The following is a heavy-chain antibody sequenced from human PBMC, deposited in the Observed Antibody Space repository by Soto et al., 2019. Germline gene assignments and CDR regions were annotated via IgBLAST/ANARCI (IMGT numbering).Heavy chain of an antibody. CDR3: ASRRIGDY. D-gene: IGHD3-3*01. V-gene: IGHV4-59*08. CDR1: GNSIGDYY. J-gene: IGHJ4*02. CDR2: IYGSGST. Sequence: QVQLQESGPGLVKPWETLSLTCTVSGNSIGDYYWSWFRQSPGKGLEWIGYIYGSGSTNYNPSLKSRVTPSAHTSKNQFSLKLTSVTAADTAGYYGASRRIGDYWGQGTPITVSS.